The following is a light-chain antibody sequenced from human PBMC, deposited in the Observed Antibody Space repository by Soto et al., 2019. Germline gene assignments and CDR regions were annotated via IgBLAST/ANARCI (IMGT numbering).Light chain of an antibody. CDR2: DVS. CDR3: SSYTSSSTLHV. Sequence: QSVLTQPASVSGSPGQSITISCTRTSSDVGGYNYVSWYQQHPGKAPKLMIDDVSNRPSGVSNRFSGSKSGNTASLTISGLQAEDEADYYCSSYTSSSTLHVFGTGTKLTVL. J-gene: IGLJ1*01. V-gene: IGLV2-14*03. CDR1: SSDVGGYNY.